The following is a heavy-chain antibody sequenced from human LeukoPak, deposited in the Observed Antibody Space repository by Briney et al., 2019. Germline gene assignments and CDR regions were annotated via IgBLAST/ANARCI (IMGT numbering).Heavy chain of an antibody. CDR1: GITFSDHY. CDR3: EKVAGYCSGGSCYGTLKTFDY. CDR2: ISSGGDSI. Sequence: PGGSLRLSCAASGITFSDHYMSWIRQAPGKGLEWLSYISSGGDSIYYADSVKGRFTISRDNAKNSVSLQMNSLRAEDTAVYYGEKVAGYCSGGSCYGTLKTFDYWGQGTLVTVSS. D-gene: IGHD2-15*01. V-gene: IGHV3-11*01. J-gene: IGHJ4*02.